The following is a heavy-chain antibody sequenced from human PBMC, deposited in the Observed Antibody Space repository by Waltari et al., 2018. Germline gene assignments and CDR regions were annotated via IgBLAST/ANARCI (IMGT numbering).Heavy chain of an antibody. D-gene: IGHD5-12*01. J-gene: IGHJ6*03. CDR1: GGSISSSY. Sequence: QVQLQESGPGLVKPSETLSLTCPVSGGSISSSYWSWIRQPAGKGLEWIGRIYTSGSTNYNPSLKSRVTMSVDTSKNQFSLKLSSVTAADTAVYYCARSLYGYDAFVRSYYMDVWGKGTTVTISS. CDR2: IYTSGST. V-gene: IGHV4-4*07. CDR3: ARSLYGYDAFVRSYYMDV.